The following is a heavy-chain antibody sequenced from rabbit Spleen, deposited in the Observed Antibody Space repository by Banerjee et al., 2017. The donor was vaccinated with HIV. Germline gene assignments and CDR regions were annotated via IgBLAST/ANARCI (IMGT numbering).Heavy chain of an antibody. V-gene: IGHV1S45*01. CDR3: ATYVDYDGDFNL. J-gene: IGHJ4*01. CDR1: GFSFISSYY. D-gene: IGHD2-1*01. CDR2: IDTGFGGST. Sequence: QEQLEESGEGLVQPEGSLTLACTASGFSFISSYYMCWVRQAPGKGLEWIACIDTGFGGSTYYASWAKGRFTISKTSSTTVTLQMTSLTAADTATYFCATYVDYDGDFNLWGPGTLVTVS.